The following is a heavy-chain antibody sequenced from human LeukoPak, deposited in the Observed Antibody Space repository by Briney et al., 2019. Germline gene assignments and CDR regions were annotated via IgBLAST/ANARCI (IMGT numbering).Heavy chain of an antibody. Sequence: SKTLSLTCTVSGGSITGYYWNWIRQPAGQGLEWLGRVYSSGVGNYNPSLTSRVTMSVDTSKNQFSLKLTSLTAADTAVYYCAREESLHDIDSSGYFVYWGQGTLVTVSS. CDR2: VYSSGVG. CDR3: AREESLHDIDSSGYFVY. D-gene: IGHD3-22*01. J-gene: IGHJ4*02. CDR1: GGSITGYY. V-gene: IGHV4-4*07.